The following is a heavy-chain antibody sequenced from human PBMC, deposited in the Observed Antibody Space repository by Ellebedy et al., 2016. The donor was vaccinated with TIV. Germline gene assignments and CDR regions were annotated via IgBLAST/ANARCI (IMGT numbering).Heavy chain of an antibody. V-gene: IGHV5-51*01. CDR3: ARRYDGSGYVDF. Sequence: GESLKISCNASGYTFTSYWIGWVRQMPGKGLEWMGIIYPGDSETRYNPSFQGQVTISADKSISTAYLQWSSLKASDTAMYYCARRYDGSGYVDFWGQGTLVTVSS. CDR2: IYPGDSET. CDR1: GYTFTSYW. J-gene: IGHJ4*02. D-gene: IGHD3-22*01.